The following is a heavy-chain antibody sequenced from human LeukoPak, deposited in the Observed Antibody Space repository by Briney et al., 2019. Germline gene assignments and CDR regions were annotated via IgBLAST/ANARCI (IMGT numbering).Heavy chain of an antibody. V-gene: IGHV4-59*01. CDR3: ARSSSWPLVYMDV. CDR2: VYYSGST. CDR1: GGSISSYY. D-gene: IGHD6-6*01. Sequence: SETLSLTCTVSGGSISSYYWSWIRQPPGKRLEWIGYVYYSGSTNYNPSLKSRITISVDTSKNQFFLMLNSVTAADTAVYYCARSSSWPLVYMDVWGKGTTVTVSS. J-gene: IGHJ6*03.